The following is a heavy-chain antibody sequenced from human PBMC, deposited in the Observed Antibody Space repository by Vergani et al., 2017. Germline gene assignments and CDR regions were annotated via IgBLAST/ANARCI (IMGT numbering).Heavy chain of an antibody. CDR2: ISWNSGST. D-gene: IGHD3-3*01. Sequence: EVQLVESGGGLVQPGGSLRLSCAASGFTFSSYSMNWVRQAPGKGLEWVSGISWNSGSTYYADSVKGRFTISRDNSKNTLYLQMNSLRAEDTAVYYCGRAYYDFWSGYLPDYWGQGTLVTVSS. J-gene: IGHJ4*02. CDR3: GRAYYDFWSGYLPDY. V-gene: IGHV3-23*04. CDR1: GFTFSSYS.